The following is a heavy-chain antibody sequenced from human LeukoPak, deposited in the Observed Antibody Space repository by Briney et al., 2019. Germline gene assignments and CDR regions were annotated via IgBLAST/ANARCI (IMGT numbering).Heavy chain of an antibody. V-gene: IGHV1-18*01. Sequence: EASVKVSCKAFGYTFTSYGISWLRQAPGQRLEWMGWISAYNGKTNYVQDLQGRLTFTTDASTHTAYMEVRKLRFDETATYFCATLHHKNNGPEPFVYWGQGTLVTVSS. CDR1: GYTFTSYG. J-gene: IGHJ4*02. D-gene: IGHD1/OR15-1a*01. CDR2: ISAYNGKT. CDR3: ATLHHKNNGPEPFVY.